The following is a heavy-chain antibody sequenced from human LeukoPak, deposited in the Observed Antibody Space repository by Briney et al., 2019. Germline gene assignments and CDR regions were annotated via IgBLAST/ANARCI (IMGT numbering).Heavy chain of an antibody. V-gene: IGHV4-4*07. CDR1: GGSISSYY. Sequence: SETLSLTCTVSGGSISSYYWTWIRQPAGKGLEWIGRIYTSGSTNYKSSLRSRVTMSMDTPKNQFSLRLTSVTAADTGIYYCARGGDQGGYYMDVWGKGTTVTISS. CDR3: ARGGDQGGYYMDV. J-gene: IGHJ6*03. D-gene: IGHD3-10*01. CDR2: IYTSGST.